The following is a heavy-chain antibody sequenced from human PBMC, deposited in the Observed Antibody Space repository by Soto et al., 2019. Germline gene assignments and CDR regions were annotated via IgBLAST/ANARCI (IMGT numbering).Heavy chain of an antibody. J-gene: IGHJ3*02. CDR2: IWHDSSNK. Sequence: QVQLVESGGGVVQPGGSLRLSCVASGFTFSNYGMSWVRQAPGTGLEWVAVIWHDSSNKSYADSVRGRFTISRDNSKNTLFLQMSGLGADDTAVYYCTREMMTQHWHAFDIWGRGTTVTVSS. V-gene: IGHV3-33*01. CDR1: GFTFSNYG. D-gene: IGHD1-1*01. CDR3: TREMMTQHWHAFDI.